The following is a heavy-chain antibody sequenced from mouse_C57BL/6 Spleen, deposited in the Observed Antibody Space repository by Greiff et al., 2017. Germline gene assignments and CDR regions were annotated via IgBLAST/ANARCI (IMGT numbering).Heavy chain of an antibody. CDR2: INPSSGGT. V-gene: IGHV1-26*01. D-gene: IGHD2-2*01. CDR3: ARRGYYYGFYFDY. Sequence: VQLQQSGPELVKPGASVKISCKASGYTFTDYYMNWVKQSPGKSLEWIGDINPSSGGTSYNKKFKSKATLTVDKSSSTAYMELRNLTSENSAVYDCARRGYYYGFYFDYWGKGTTLTVSS. J-gene: IGHJ2*01. CDR1: GYTFTDYY.